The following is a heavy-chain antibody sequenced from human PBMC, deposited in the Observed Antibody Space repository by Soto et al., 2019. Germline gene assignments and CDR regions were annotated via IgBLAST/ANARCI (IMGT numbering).Heavy chain of an antibody. V-gene: IGHV4-4*07. CDR3: ARDPAGYYYFDY. J-gene: IGHJ4*02. CDR2: IYTIGST. Sequence: SDTLSLTCPLSNRSVSGYYWNWVRQPAGKGLEWIGRIYTIGSTSYNPALKSRVSMSVDTSKNQFSLKVKSVTAADTAVYYCARDPAGYYYFDYWGQGALVTVSS. D-gene: IGHD2-15*01. CDR1: NRSVSGYY.